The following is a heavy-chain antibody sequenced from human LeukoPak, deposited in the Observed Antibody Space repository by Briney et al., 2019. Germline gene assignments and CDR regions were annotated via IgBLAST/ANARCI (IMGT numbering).Heavy chain of an antibody. Sequence: SQTLSLTCTVSGGSISSGGYYWSWIRQHPGKGLEWIGYIYYSGSTYYNPSLKSRVTISVDTSKNQFSLKLSSLTAADTAVYYCARDHNGLFDYWGQGTLVTVSS. CDR1: GGSISSGGYY. V-gene: IGHV4-31*03. J-gene: IGHJ4*02. D-gene: IGHD1-14*01. CDR3: ARDHNGLFDY. CDR2: IYYSGST.